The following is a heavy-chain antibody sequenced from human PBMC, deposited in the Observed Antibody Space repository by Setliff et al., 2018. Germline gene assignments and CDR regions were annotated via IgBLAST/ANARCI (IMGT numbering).Heavy chain of an antibody. CDR1: DFSVPTVYY. J-gene: IGHJ2*01. Sequence: PSETLSLTCAVSDFSVPTVYYWGWIRQPPGKGLEWIASVYYSETTYYNPSLESRVTMSVDTSKSHFSLNLYSVTAADTAVYFCSRTSTGRYFDLWGRGTLVTVSS. CDR3: SRTSTGRYFDL. CDR2: VYYSETT. V-gene: IGHV4-38-2*01. D-gene: IGHD2-2*01.